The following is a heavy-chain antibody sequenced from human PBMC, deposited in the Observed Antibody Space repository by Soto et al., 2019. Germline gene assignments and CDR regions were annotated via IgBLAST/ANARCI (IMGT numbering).Heavy chain of an antibody. CDR3: ARHGLYSNYAFDY. CDR1: GGSISSSSYY. CDR2: IYYSGST. J-gene: IGHJ4*02. Sequence: SETLSLTCTVSGGSISSSSYYWGWIRQPPGKGLEWIGSIYYSGSTYYNPSLKSRITISVDTSKNQFSLKLSSVTAADTAVYYCARHGLYSNYAFDYWGQGTLVTVSS. D-gene: IGHD4-4*01. V-gene: IGHV4-39*01.